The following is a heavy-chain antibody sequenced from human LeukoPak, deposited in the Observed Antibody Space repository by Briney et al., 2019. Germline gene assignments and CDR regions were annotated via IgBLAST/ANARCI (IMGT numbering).Heavy chain of an antibody. CDR3: ARGHGDIVVVPAAISGLGSSYYFDY. D-gene: IGHD2-2*01. J-gene: IGHJ4*02. CDR2: INHSGST. V-gene: IGHV4-34*01. CDR1: GGSFRGYY. Sequence: SETLSLTCAVYGGSFRGYYWSWIRQPPGKGLEGIGEINHSGSTNYNPSPKSRVTISVDTSKNQVSLKLSSVTAADTAVYYCARGHGDIVVVPAAISGLGSSYYFDYWSQGTLVTVSS.